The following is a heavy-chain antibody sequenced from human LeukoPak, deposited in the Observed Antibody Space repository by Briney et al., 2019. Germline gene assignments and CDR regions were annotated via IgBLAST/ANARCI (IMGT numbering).Heavy chain of an antibody. Sequence: GGSLRLSCAVSGFTVSSNYMSWVRQAPGKGLEWVSSISASSNFISYADSVKGRFTISRDNAKKSLYLQMNSVRAEDTAVYYCARDPGYSSGWFDYWGQGALVTVSS. J-gene: IGHJ4*02. D-gene: IGHD6-19*01. CDR3: ARDPGYSSGWFDY. V-gene: IGHV3-21*01. CDR1: GFTVSSNY. CDR2: ISASSNFI.